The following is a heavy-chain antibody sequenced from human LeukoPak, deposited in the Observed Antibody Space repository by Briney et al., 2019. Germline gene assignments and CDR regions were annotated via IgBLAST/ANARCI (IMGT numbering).Heavy chain of an antibody. V-gene: IGHV4-34*01. CDR3: ARVNYEGIVVVPAAIDY. D-gene: IGHD2-2*01. Sequence: SETLSLTCAVYGGSFSGYYWSWIRQPPGKGLEWIGEINHSGSTNYNPSPKSRVTISVDTSKNQFSLKLSSVTAADTAVYYCARVNYEGIVVVPAAIDYWGQGTLVTVSS. J-gene: IGHJ4*02. CDR2: INHSGST. CDR1: GGSFSGYY.